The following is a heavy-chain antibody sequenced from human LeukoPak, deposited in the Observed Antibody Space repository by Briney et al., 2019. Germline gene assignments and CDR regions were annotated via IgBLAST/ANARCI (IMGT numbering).Heavy chain of an antibody. CDR3: ARLYYGGITYYYYYMDV. V-gene: IGHV4-38-2*01. Sequence: SETLSLTCAVSGYSISSGYYCGWIRQPPGKGLEWIGSIYHSGSTYYNPSLKSRVTISVDTSKNQFSLKLSSVTAADTAVYYCARLYYGGITYYYYYMDVWGKGTTVTVSS. CDR1: GYSISSGYY. J-gene: IGHJ6*03. CDR2: IYHSGST. D-gene: IGHD4-23*01.